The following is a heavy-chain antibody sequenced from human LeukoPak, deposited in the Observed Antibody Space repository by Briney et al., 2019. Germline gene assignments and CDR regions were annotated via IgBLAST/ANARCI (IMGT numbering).Heavy chain of an antibody. CDR2: INWNGGST. CDR3: AREGELGGYCSSTSCYTFDY. J-gene: IGHJ4*02. Sequence: GGSLRLPCAASGFTFHDYGLSWVRQAPGKGLEWVSGINWNGGSTGYADSVKGRFTISRDNAKNSLYLQMNSLRAEDTALYYCAREGELGGYCSSTSCYTFDYWGQGTLVTVSS. CDR1: GFTFHDYG. V-gene: IGHV3-20*04. D-gene: IGHD2-2*02.